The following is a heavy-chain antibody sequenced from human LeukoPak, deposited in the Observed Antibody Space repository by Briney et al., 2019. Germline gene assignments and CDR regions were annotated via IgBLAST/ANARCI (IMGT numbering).Heavy chain of an antibody. D-gene: IGHD4/OR15-4a*01. Sequence: GGSLRLSCAASGFTFSSYSMNWVRQAPGKELEWVSTISASGGSTYYADSVKGRFTISRDNSRNTLYLQMNSLGAEDTAVYYCARLNDGFDIWGQGTMVTVSS. CDR2: ISASGGST. J-gene: IGHJ3*02. CDR1: GFTFSSYS. CDR3: ARLNDGFDI. V-gene: IGHV3-23*01.